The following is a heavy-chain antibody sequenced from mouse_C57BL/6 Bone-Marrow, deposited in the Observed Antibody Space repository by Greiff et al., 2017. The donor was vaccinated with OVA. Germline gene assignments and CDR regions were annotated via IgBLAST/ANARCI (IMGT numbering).Heavy chain of an antibody. J-gene: IGHJ4*01. Sequence: EVKVVESGGGLVQPGGSMKLSCAASGFTFSDAWMDWVRQSPEKGLEWVAEIRNKANNHATYYAESVKGRFTISRDDSKSSVYLQMNSLRAEDTGIYYCTRTGTTYYSNYPYAMDYWGQGTSVTVSS. CDR1: GFTFSDAW. D-gene: IGHD2-5*01. CDR3: TRTGTTYYSNYPYAMDY. CDR2: IRNKANNHAT. V-gene: IGHV6-6*01.